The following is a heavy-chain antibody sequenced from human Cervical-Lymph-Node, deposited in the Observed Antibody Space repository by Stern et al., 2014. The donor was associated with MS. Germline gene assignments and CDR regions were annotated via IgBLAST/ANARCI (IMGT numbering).Heavy chain of an antibody. V-gene: IGHV3-30*18. Sequence: QVQLVESGGGVVQPGRSLRLSCAASGFTFSSYGMHWVRQAPGKGLEWVAVISYDGSNKYYADSVKGRFTISRDNSKNTLYLQMNSLRAEDTAVYYCAKVALGGWTGTSQTHFDYWGQGTLVTVSS. J-gene: IGHJ4*02. CDR1: GFTFSSYG. CDR2: ISYDGSNK. CDR3: AKVALGGWTGTSQTHFDY. D-gene: IGHD1/OR15-1a*01.